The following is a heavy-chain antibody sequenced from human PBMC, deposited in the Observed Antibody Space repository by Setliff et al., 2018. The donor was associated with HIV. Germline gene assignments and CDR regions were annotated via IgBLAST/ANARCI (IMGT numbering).Heavy chain of an antibody. CDR2: IHVSGST. V-gene: IGHV4-59*08. Sequence: SETLSLTCTVSGGSMNANHWSRIRQSPGKGPEWIAYIHVSGSTYFNPSLSSRVTISIDTSNNQFSLRLSSVTAADTAVYYCARTGYAFDVWGLGTMVTVSS. CDR3: ARTGYAFDV. CDR1: GGSMNANH. J-gene: IGHJ3*01.